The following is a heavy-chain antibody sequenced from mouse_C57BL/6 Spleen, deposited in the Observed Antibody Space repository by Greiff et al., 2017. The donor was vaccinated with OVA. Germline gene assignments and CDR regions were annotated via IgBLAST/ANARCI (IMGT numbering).Heavy chain of an antibody. CDR2: INPSTGGT. CDR1: GYSFTGYY. V-gene: IGHV1-42*01. Sequence: VQLKESGPELVKPGASVKISCKASGYSFTGYYMNWVKQSPEKSLEWIGEINPSTGGTTYNQKFKAKATLTVDKSSSPAYMQLKSLTSEDSAVYYCASSHDYYAMDYWGQGTSVTVSS. J-gene: IGHJ4*01. CDR3: ASSHDYYAMDY.